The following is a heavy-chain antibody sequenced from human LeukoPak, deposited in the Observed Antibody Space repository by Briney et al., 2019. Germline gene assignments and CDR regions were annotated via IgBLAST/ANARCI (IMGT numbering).Heavy chain of an antibody. CDR1: GYTFIGYY. CDR3: ARAALSWLQSSDAFDI. Sequence: ASVKVSCKASGYTFIGYYIHWVRQAPGQGLEWMGRINPNSGGTNYAQRFQGRVTMTRDTSISTAYMELSRLRSDDTAVYYCARAALSWLQSSDAFDIWGQGTMVTVSS. D-gene: IGHD5-24*01. J-gene: IGHJ3*02. V-gene: IGHV1-2*06. CDR2: INPNSGGT.